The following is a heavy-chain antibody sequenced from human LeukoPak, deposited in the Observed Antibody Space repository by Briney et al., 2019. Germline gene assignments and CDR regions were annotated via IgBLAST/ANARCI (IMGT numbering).Heavy chain of an antibody. V-gene: IGHV3-21*01. D-gene: IGHD3-3*01. CDR2: TSSNSNYI. CDR3: ARAGLRFLEWLFGNFDY. Sequence: GGSLRLSCAASGFTFSSYSMNWVRQSPGQGVEGVSSTSSNSNYIHYADSVKGRFTISRDNAKNSLFLQTNSLRAEDTAVYYCARAGLRFLEWLFGNFDYWGQGTLVTVSS. CDR1: GFTFSSYS. J-gene: IGHJ4*02.